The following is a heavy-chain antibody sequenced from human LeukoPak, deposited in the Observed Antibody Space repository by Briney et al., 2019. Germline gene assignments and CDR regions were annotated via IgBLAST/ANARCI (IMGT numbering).Heavy chain of an antibody. J-gene: IGHJ4*02. CDR2: ISSSGSFI. CDR3: ARDQGSYTDYEVDY. V-gene: IGHV3-21*01. CDR1: GFSFNRYS. D-gene: IGHD5-12*01. Sequence: GGPLRLSCVTSGFSFNRYSMNWVRQAPGKGLEWVSFISSSGSFIYYEDSVKGRFIITRDNAKNSLFLQLNSLRAEDTGVYYCARDQGSYTDYEVDYWGQGTLVTVSS.